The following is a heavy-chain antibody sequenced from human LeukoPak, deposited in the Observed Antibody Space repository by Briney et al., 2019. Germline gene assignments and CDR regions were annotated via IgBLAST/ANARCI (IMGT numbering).Heavy chain of an antibody. J-gene: IGHJ4*02. Sequence: GGSLRLSCAASGFIFDDYGMSWVRQAPGKGLEWVSAISGSGYSAYYADSVKGRFTISRDNSKNTLYLQMNSLRAEDTAVYYCAREEVGKGFDYWGQGTLVTVSS. CDR1: GFIFDDYG. CDR3: AREEVGKGFDY. D-gene: IGHD1-26*01. CDR2: ISGSGYSA. V-gene: IGHV3-23*01.